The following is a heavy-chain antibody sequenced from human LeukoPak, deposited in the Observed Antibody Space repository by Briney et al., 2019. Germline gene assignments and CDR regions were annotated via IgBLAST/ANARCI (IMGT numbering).Heavy chain of an antibody. V-gene: IGHV4-38-2*02. Sequence: PSETLSLTCTVSGYSISSGYYWGWIRQPPGKGLEWIGSIYHSGSTYYNPSLKSRVTISVDTSRNQFSLKLTSVTAADTAVYYCAKSNGYGLVDIWGQGTMVTVSS. J-gene: IGHJ3*02. CDR2: IYHSGST. D-gene: IGHD3-10*01. CDR1: GYSISSGYY. CDR3: AKSNGYGLVDI.